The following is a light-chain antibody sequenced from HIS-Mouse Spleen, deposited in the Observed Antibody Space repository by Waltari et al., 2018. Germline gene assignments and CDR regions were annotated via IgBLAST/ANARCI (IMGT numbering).Light chain of an antibody. J-gene: IGLJ3*02. CDR2: RNN. CDR3: AAWDDSLSGPV. V-gene: IGLV1-47*01. CDR1: SSNIGSNY. Sequence: QSVLTQPPSASGTPGPRVTISCSGSSSNIGSNYVYWYQPLPGTAPNLLIYRNNQRPSGVPDRFSGSKSGTSASLAISGLRSEDEADYYCAAWDDSLSGPVFGGGTKLTVL.